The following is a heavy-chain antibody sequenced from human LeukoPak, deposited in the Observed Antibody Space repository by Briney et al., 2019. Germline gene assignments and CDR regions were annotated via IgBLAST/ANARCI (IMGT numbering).Heavy chain of an antibody. D-gene: IGHD2-8*02. V-gene: IGHV3-7*01. CDR2: INQGGSEK. CDR1: RFTFSIYW. Sequence: GGSLRLSCAASRFTFSIYWMSWVRQAPGKGLEWVANINQGGSEKYYVDSVKGRFIISRDNAKNSLYLQMNSLRAEDTAVYFCARDPSLVAPPYWGQGTLVTVSS. CDR3: ARDPSLVAPPY. J-gene: IGHJ4*02.